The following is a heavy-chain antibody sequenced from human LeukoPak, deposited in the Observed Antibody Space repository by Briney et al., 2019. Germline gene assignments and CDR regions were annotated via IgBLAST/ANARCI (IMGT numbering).Heavy chain of an antibody. CDR2: IRYDGSNK. Sequence: GGSLRLSCAASGFTFSSYGMHWVRQAPGKGLEWVAFIRYDGSNKYYADSVKGRFTISRDNSKSTLYLQMNSLRAEDTAVYYCAKGDETLYYFDYWGQGTLVTVSS. V-gene: IGHV3-30*02. J-gene: IGHJ4*02. CDR3: AKGDETLYYFDY. D-gene: IGHD2-21*02. CDR1: GFTFSSYG.